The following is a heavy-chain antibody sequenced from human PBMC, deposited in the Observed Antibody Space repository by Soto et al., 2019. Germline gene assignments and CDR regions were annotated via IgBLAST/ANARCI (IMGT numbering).Heavy chain of an antibody. Sequence: PGGSLRLSCAASGFTFSSYAMSWVRQAPGKGLEWVSAISGSGGSTYYADSVKGRFTISRDNSKNTLYLQMNSLRAEDTAVYYCEKDRGRTMILVVRTNYFVYLGQGTLVTVSS. CDR2: ISGSGGST. CDR3: EKDRGRTMILVVRTNYFVY. CDR1: GFTFSSYA. V-gene: IGHV3-23*01. D-gene: IGHD3-22*01. J-gene: IGHJ4*02.